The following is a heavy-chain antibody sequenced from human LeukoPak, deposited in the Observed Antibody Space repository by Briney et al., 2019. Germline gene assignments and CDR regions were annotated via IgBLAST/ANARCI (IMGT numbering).Heavy chain of an antibody. V-gene: IGHV3-23*01. CDR1: GFAFSSYG. J-gene: IGHJ4*02. CDR3: AERYGSGNYYTD. CDR2: ISGSGGRT. Sequence: PGGSLRLFCAASGFAFSSYGMSWVRQAPGKGLEWVSGISGSGGRTYYADSVKGRFTISRDNSRNTLFLQMNSLRPEDTAVYSCAERYGSGNYYTDWGQGTLVTVSS. D-gene: IGHD3-10*01.